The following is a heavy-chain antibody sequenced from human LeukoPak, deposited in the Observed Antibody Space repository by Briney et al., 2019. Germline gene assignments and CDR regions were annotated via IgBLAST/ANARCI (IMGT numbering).Heavy chain of an antibody. V-gene: IGHV3-7*01. J-gene: IGHJ3*02. CDR1: GFPFHTYD. Sequence: PGGSLRLSCAASGFPFHTYDMHWVRRAPGKGLEWVANIKRDGSEKYYVDSVKGRFTISRDNAKNSVYLQMNSLRAEDTAVYYCARGDCSSTSCYTSDAFDIWGQGTMVTVSS. CDR2: IKRDGSEK. D-gene: IGHD2-2*02. CDR3: ARGDCSSTSCYTSDAFDI.